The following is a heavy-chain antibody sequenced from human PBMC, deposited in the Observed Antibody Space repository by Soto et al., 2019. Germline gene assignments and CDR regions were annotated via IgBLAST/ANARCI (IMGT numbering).Heavy chain of an antibody. CDR1: GDSLNSGSFF. CDR2: IYFTGTT. J-gene: IGHJ4*01. Sequence: QLQLQESGPGLVKPSETLSLTCTVSGDSLNSGSFFWGWIRQPPGKGLEWIGHIYFTGTTSYSPSLKSRVTMFVDTSKNKFSLKLTSVTAADTAVYYCVRRGAVAGSQFDFWGHGTLVNVSS. CDR3: VRRGAVAGSQFDF. D-gene: IGHD6-19*01. V-gene: IGHV4-39*01.